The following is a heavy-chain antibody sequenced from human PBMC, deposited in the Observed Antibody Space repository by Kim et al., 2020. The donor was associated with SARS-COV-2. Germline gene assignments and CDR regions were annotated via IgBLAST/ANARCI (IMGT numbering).Heavy chain of an antibody. CDR2: ISGSGGST. CDR1: GFTFTTYA. D-gene: IGHD4-17*01. V-gene: IGHV3-23*01. CDR3: AVGMRVTTSDTY. J-gene: IGHJ4*02. Sequence: GGSLRLSCVASGFTFTTYAMSWVRQAPGKGLEWVSAISGSGGSTYYADSVKGRFTISRDSSKNTLYLQMNSLRAEDTAVYYCAVGMRVTTSDTYWGQGTLVTVSS.